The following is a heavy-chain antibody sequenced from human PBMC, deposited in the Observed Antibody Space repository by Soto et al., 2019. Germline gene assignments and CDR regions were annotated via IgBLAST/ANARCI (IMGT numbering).Heavy chain of an antibody. Sequence: PGGSLRLSCAASGFTFSSYSMNWVRQAPGKGLEWVSSISSSSSYIYYADSVKGRFTISRDNAKNSLYLQMNSLRAEDTAVYYCARDSKLRYFDWKREGSYGMDVWGQGTTVTVSS. CDR2: ISSSSSYI. V-gene: IGHV3-21*01. J-gene: IGHJ6*02. CDR1: GFTFSSYS. CDR3: ARDSKLRYFDWKREGSYGMDV. D-gene: IGHD3-9*01.